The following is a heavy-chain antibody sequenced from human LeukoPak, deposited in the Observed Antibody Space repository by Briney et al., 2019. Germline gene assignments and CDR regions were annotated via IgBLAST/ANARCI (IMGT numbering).Heavy chain of an antibody. V-gene: IGHV1-2*02. CDR1: WNTFNGYY. CDR2: INPNSGGT. CDR3: ARDARRGYYYYMDV. Sequence: ASIKVSFKASWNTFNGYYMDWVRPAPGQGPWWMGWINPNSGGTNYAQKFQGRVTMTRDTSISTAYMELSRLRSDDTAVYYCARDARRGYYYYMDVWGKGTTVTVSS. J-gene: IGHJ6*03.